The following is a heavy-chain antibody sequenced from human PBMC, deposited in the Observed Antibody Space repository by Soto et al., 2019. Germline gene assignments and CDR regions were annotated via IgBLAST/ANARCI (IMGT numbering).Heavy chain of an antibody. CDR1: GGTFSSYT. V-gene: IGHV1-69*08. CDR2: VIPILGIA. D-gene: IGHD2-15*01. Sequence: QVQLVQSGAEVKKPGSSVKVSCKASGGTFSSYTISWVRQAPGQGLEWMGRVIPILGIADYAQKFQGRVTITAYKSMRTAYMELGSLRSEDTAVYYCARDSGYCICGSCQIEGPIDDWGQGTLVTVSS. J-gene: IGHJ4*02. CDR3: ARDSGYCICGSCQIEGPIDD.